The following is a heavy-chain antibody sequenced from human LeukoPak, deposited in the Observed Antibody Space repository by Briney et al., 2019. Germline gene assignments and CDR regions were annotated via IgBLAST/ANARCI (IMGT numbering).Heavy chain of an antibody. CDR3: ARDGSSGYYRKYYFGY. CDR2: IIPIFGTA. Sequence: SVKVSCKASGGTFSSYAISWVRQAPGQGLEWMGGIIPIFGTANYAQKFQGRVTITADESTSSAYMELSSLRSEDTAVYYCARDGSSGYYRKYYFGYWGQGTLVTVSS. D-gene: IGHD3-22*01. V-gene: IGHV1-69*13. J-gene: IGHJ4*02. CDR1: GGTFSSYA.